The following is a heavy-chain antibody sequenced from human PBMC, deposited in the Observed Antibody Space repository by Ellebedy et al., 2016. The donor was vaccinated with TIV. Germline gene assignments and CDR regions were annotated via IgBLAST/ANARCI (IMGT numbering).Heavy chain of an antibody. CDR3: AKDNGETGYFDY. J-gene: IGHJ4*02. D-gene: IGHD4-17*01. V-gene: IGHV3-23*01. CDR1: GFTFSSYA. Sequence: GESLKISCAASGFTFSSYAMSWVRQAPGKGLEWVSAISGSGGSTYYADSVKGRFTISRDNSKNTLYLQMNSLRAEDTAVYYCAKDNGETGYFDYWGQGTLVTISS. CDR2: ISGSGGST.